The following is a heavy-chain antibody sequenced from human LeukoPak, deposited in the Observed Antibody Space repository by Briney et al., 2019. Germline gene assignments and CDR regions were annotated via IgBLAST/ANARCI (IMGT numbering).Heavy chain of an antibody. CDR1: GGSISSSSYY. CDR2: IYYSGST. J-gene: IGHJ5*02. Sequence: SETLSLTCTVSGGSISSSSYYWGWIRQPPGKGLEWIGSIYYSGSTNYNPSLKSRVTISVDTSKNQFSLKLSSVTAADTAVYYCARDQRGSGWLSNNWFDPWGQGTLVTVSS. D-gene: IGHD6-19*01. V-gene: IGHV4-39*07. CDR3: ARDQRGSGWLSNNWFDP.